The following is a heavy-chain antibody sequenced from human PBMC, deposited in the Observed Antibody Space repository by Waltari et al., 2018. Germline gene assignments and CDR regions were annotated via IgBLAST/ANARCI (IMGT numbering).Heavy chain of an antibody. V-gene: IGHV1-69*14. CDR3: ARVVGRGIAPLDY. J-gene: IGHJ4*02. D-gene: IGHD6-13*01. CDR2: SIPISGRA. Sequence: QVQLVQSGAAVKKPGSSVKVSCKASGGTFRSYALSWVRLAPGQGLEWRGGSIPISGRANYAQKFKGRVTISADKSTSTAYMELSSVRAEDTAVYYCARVVGRGIAPLDYWGQGTMVTVSS. CDR1: GGTFRSYA.